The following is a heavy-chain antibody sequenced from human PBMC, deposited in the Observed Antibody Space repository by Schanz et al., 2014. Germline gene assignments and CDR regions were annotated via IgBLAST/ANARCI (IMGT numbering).Heavy chain of an antibody. CDR1: GFTFNNYA. Sequence: EVHLLESGGGLVQPGGSLRLSCAASGFTFNNYALSWVRQAPGKGLEWVSAISDGGGDTFYADSVKGRFTVSRDNSKNTVFLQMHGLRAEDTALYYCAKALYSGAYMRGLLENWGQGTLVTVST. D-gene: IGHD1-26*01. CDR3: AKALYSGAYMRGLLEN. CDR2: ISDGGGDT. V-gene: IGHV3-23*01. J-gene: IGHJ4*02.